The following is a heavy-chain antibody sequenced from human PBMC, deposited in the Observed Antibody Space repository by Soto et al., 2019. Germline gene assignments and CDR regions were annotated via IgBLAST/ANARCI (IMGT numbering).Heavy chain of an antibody. J-gene: IGHJ4*02. Sequence: SETLSLTCTVSGGSISSGGYYWSWIRQHPGKGLEWIGYIYYSGSTYYNPSLKSRVTISVDTSKNQFSLKLSSVTAADTAVYYCARAGPNYDFWSGPTYYVDYWGQGTLVTVLL. CDR3: ARAGPNYDFWSGPTYYVDY. V-gene: IGHV4-31*03. D-gene: IGHD3-3*01. CDR2: IYYSGST. CDR1: GGSISSGGYY.